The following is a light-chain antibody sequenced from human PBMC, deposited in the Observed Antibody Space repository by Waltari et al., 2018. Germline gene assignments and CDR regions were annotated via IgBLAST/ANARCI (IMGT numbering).Light chain of an antibody. Sequence: DIVMTQSPDSLAVSLGERATINCKSSQSVLYSSNNKNYLTWYEHKSGQAPKLLIYWASTRESGVPDRFSGSGSGKDFSLTINNLQPEDVAVYYCHQYYANPRTFGQGTRVEIK. CDR2: WAS. V-gene: IGKV4-1*01. CDR3: HQYYANPRT. CDR1: QSVLYSSNNKNY. J-gene: IGKJ1*01.